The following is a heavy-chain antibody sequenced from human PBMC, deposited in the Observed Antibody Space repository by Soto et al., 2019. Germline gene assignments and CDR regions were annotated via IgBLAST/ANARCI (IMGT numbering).Heavy chain of an antibody. CDR2: INHSGNT. V-gene: IGHV4-34*01. J-gene: IGHJ6*04. Sequence: SETLSLTCAVYGGSFSGYYWSWIRQPPGKGLEWIGEINHSGNTNYNPSLNTRFTISVDPSKSQFALKLSSVTAADTAVYDCARGVYDCTGYYSFGYYYYGMDVWGKGTTVTVS. CDR1: GGSFSGYY. CDR3: ARGVYDCTGYYSFGYYYYGMDV. D-gene: IGHD3-22*01.